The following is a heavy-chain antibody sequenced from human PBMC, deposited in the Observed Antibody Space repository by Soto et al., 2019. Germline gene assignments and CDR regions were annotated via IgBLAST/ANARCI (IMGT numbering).Heavy chain of an antibody. J-gene: IGHJ4*02. CDR2: IKSKAYGGKT. Sequence: GGSLRLSCTASGFTFGDYGMSWVRQAPGKGLEWISFIKSKAYGGKTKYAASVRGRFTTSRDDSNSLAYLQTNSLNTADTAVYYSTRGDMALHDYWGQGTLVTVSS. CDR1: GFTFGDYG. CDR3: TRGDMALHDY. V-gene: IGHV3-49*04. D-gene: IGHD2-15*01.